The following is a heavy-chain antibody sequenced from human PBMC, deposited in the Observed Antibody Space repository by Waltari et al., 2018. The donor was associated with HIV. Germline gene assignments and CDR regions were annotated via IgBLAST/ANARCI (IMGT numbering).Heavy chain of an antibody. CDR1: GYSISSGYF. V-gene: IGHV4-38-2*02. CDR3: AREWGTLMVAWFDP. Sequence: QVQLQESGPGLVKPSETLSPTCAVSGYSISSGYFWGWNRQPPGKALEWIGSMFHNGSTYYNPSLKSRVTISVDTSKNQFSLKLSSVTSADTAIYYCAREWGTLMVAWFDPWGQGTLVTVSS. D-gene: IGHD3-10*01. CDR2: MFHNGST. J-gene: IGHJ5*02.